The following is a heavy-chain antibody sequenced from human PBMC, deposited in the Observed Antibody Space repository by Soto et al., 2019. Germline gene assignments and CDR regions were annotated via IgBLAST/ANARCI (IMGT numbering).Heavy chain of an antibody. Sequence: ASVKVSCKASGYTFTSYGISWVRQAPGQGLEWMGWISAYNGNTNYAQKLQGRVTMTTDTSTSTAYMELSSLSLYYTALYYCARNRRRDTAMTDPIYYWG. V-gene: IGHV1-18*01. CDR3: ARNRRRDTAMTDPIYY. D-gene: IGHD5-18*01. J-gene: IGHJ4*01. CDR1: GYTFTSYG. CDR2: ISAYNGNT.